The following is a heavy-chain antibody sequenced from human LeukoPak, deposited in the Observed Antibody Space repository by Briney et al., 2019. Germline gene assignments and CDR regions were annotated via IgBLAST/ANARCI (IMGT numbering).Heavy chain of an antibody. V-gene: IGHV3-21*01. Sequence: PGGSLRLSCAASGFTFSSYSMNWVRQAPGKGLEWVSSISSSSSYIYYADSVKGRFTISRDNAKNSLYLQMNSLRAEDAAVYYCARDSRYGYPSSWYHLVQIDYWGQGTLVTVSS. CDR3: ARDSRYGYPSSWYHLVQIDY. CDR1: GFTFSSYS. J-gene: IGHJ4*02. D-gene: IGHD6-13*01. CDR2: ISSSSSYI.